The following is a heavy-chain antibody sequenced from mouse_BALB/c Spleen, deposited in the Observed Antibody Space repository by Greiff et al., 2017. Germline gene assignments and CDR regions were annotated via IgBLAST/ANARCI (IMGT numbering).Heavy chain of an antibody. Sequence: VQLQQSGPELVKPGASVKIPCKASGYTFTDYNMDWVKQSHGKSLEWIGDINPNNGGTIYNQKFKGKATLTVDKSSSTAYMELRSLTSEDTAVYYCARRDYGSRDYFDYWGQGTTLTVSS. D-gene: IGHD1-1*01. CDR3: ARRDYGSRDYFDY. J-gene: IGHJ2*01. CDR2: INPNNGGT. CDR1: GYTFTDYN. V-gene: IGHV1-18*01.